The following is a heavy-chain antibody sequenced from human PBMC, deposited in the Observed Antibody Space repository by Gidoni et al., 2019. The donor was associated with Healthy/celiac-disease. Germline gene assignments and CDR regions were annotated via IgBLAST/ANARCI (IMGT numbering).Heavy chain of an antibody. Sequence: QVTLKESGPALVNPTQTLTLTCTFSGFSLSTSGMRVSWSRHPPGKALEWLERIDWDDDNFYSKSLKTRLTISKDTSKNQVVLTMTNMDPVDTATYYCARSIGSGSYYDYWGQGTLVTVSS. CDR2: IDWDDDN. D-gene: IGHD3-10*01. V-gene: IGHV2-70*04. CDR3: ARSIGSGSYYDY. CDR1: GFSLSTSGMR. J-gene: IGHJ4*02.